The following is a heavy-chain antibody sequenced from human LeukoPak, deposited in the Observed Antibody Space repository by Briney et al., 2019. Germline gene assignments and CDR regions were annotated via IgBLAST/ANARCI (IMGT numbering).Heavy chain of an antibody. D-gene: IGHD1-26*01. V-gene: IGHV1-69*13. CDR3: ASGSYSVVYYFDY. J-gene: IGHJ4*02. CDR2: IIPIFGTA. CDR1: GGTFSSYA. Sequence: SVKVSCKASGGTFSSYAISWVRQAPGQGLEWMGGIIPIFGTANYAQKFQGRVTITADESTSTAYMELSSLRSENTAVYYCASGSYSVVYYFDYWGQGTLVTVSS.